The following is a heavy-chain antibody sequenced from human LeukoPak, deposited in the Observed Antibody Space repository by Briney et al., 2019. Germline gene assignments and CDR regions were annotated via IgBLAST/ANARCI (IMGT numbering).Heavy chain of an antibody. CDR2: ISGRGGST. CDR1: GFTFSSYA. J-gene: IGHJ5*02. CDR3: AKDRDYYDSSGYTNWFDP. D-gene: IGHD3-22*01. Sequence: PGGSLRHSCAASGFTFSSYAMSWVGQAPGKGLEWVSAISGRGGSTYYADSVKGRFTISRDNSKNTLYLQMNRLRAEDTAVYYCAKDRDYYDSSGYTNWFDPWGQGTLVTVSS. V-gene: IGHV3-23*01.